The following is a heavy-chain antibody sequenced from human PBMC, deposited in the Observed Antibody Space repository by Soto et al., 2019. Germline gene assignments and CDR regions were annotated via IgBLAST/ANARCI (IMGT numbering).Heavy chain of an antibody. J-gene: IGHJ4*02. CDR1: GGSFSSSTYY. CDR3: ASAPGFNLFDS. Sequence: QLQLQESGPRLVKPAETLSLTCIVSGGSFSSSTYYGGWIRQPPGKGLEWIGSIFHSGSTYYNPSPKSRVSLPVDTSKNRFYLRLSSVNAADTAVYYCASAPGFNLFDSWGQGTLVTVSS. CDR2: IFHSGST. D-gene: IGHD7-27*01. V-gene: IGHV4-39*01.